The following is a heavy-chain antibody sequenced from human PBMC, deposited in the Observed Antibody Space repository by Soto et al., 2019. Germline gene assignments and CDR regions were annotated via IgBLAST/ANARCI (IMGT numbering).Heavy chain of an antibody. V-gene: IGHV3-15*01. CDR2: IKSKTDGGTT. D-gene: IGHD1-1*01. J-gene: IGHJ3*02. Sequence: GGSLRLSCAASGFTFSNAWMSWVRQAPGKGLEWVGRIKSKTDGGTTDYAAPVKGRFTISRDDSKNTLYLQMNSLKTEDTAVYYCTTPGGRRLDAFDIWGQGTTVTVSS. CDR1: GFTFSNAW. CDR3: TTPGGRRLDAFDI.